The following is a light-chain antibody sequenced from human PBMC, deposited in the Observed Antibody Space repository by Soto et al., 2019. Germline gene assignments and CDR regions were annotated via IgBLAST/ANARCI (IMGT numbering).Light chain of an antibody. J-gene: IGLJ1*01. CDR1: RSDNGASNS. CDR2: EAT. Sequence: QSALTQPASVSGSPGQSITISCAGTRSDNGASNSVSWYQHLPGRSPTLIIYEATNRPSGVSERFSGSKAGDTASLTISGLQADEEAEYFCISYKTDDTFVFGSGTKVTVL. V-gene: IGLV2-14*01. CDR3: ISYKTDDTFV.